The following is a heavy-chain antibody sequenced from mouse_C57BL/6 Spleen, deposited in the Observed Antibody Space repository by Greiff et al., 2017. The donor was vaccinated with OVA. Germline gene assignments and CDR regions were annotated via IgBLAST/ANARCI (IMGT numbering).Heavy chain of an antibody. Sequence: VQLQQSGAELVRPGTSVKMSCKASGYTFTNYWIGWAKQRPGHGLEWIGDIYPGGGYTNYNEKFKGKATLTADKSSSTAYMQFSSLTSEDSAIYYCAREHYYGSSLYYYAMDYWGQGTSVTVSS. V-gene: IGHV1-63*01. CDR1: GYTFTNYW. CDR2: IYPGGGYT. D-gene: IGHD1-1*01. CDR3: AREHYYGSSLYYYAMDY. J-gene: IGHJ4*01.